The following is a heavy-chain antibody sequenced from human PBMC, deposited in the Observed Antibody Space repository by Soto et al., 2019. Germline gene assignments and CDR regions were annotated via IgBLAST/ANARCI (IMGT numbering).Heavy chain of an antibody. D-gene: IGHD6-19*01. CDR3: ARDPAVAGYYYFDY. J-gene: IGHJ4*02. V-gene: IGHV4-31*03. Sequence: SETLSLTCTVSGGSISSGGYYWSWIRQHPGKGLEWIGYIYYSGSTYYNPSLKSRVTISVDTSKNQFSLKLSSVTAADTAVYYCARDPAVAGYYYFDYWGQGTLVTVSS. CDR1: GGSISSGGYY. CDR2: IYYSGST.